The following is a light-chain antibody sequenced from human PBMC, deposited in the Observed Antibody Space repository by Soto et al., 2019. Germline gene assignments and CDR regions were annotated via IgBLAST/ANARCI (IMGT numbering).Light chain of an antibody. J-gene: IGLJ1*01. Sequence: QSVLTQPRSVSGSPGQSVTISRTGTSSDVGGYNCVSWYQQHPGKAPQLMIYDVTQRPSGVPDRFSGSKSGNTASLTISGLQAEDEADYYCCSHSASYTFVFGTGTKVTVL. CDR1: SSDVGGYNC. CDR2: DVT. CDR3: CSHSASYTFV. V-gene: IGLV2-11*01.